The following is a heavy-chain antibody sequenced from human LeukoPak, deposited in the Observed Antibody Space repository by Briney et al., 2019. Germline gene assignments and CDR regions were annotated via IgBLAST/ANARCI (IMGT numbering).Heavy chain of an antibody. CDR2: VHHTGVT. CDR1: GGSITSLY. D-gene: IGHD6-19*01. Sequence: PSETLSLTCSVSGGSITSLYWSWVRQPPGKGLEYVGYVHHTGVTNYNPSLRGRVTVSMDASKNQFYLKLNSVTAADTAAYYCVRSATIAVFRYGMDVWGQGTTVTVSS. J-gene: IGHJ6*02. CDR3: VRSATIAVFRYGMDV. V-gene: IGHV4-59*11.